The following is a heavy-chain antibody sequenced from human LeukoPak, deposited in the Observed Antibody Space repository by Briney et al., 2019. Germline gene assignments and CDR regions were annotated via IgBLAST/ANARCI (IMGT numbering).Heavy chain of an antibody. CDR3: ARGQLVPATVSYFDY. CDR2: IYYSGST. J-gene: IGHJ4*02. D-gene: IGHD6-13*01. Sequence: SETLSLTCTVSGGSISSYYWSWIRQPPGKGLEWIGYIYYSGSTNYNPSLKSRVTISVDTSKNQFSLQLNSVTPEDTAVYYCARGQLVPATVSYFDYWGQGTLVTVSS. CDR1: GGSISSYY. V-gene: IGHV4-59*12.